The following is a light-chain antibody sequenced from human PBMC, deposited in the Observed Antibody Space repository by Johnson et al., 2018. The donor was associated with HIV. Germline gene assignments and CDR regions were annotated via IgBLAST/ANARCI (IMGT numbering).Light chain of an antibody. CDR1: SSNIENNY. J-gene: IGLJ1*01. Sequence: QSVLTQPPSVSAAPGQKVTISCSGSSSNIENNYVSWYQQLPGTAPKLLIYESNKRPSGIPDRFSGSKSATSATLGITGLQTGDEADYYCGSWDSSLSAGGVFGTGTKVTVL. CDR3: GSWDSSLSAGGV. V-gene: IGLV1-51*02. CDR2: ESN.